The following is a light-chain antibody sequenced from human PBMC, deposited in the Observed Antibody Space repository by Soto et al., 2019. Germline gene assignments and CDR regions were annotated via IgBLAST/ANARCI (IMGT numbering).Light chain of an antibody. J-gene: IGLJ3*02. V-gene: IGLV2-8*01. Sequence: QSVLTQPASASGSPGQSVTISCTGTSSDVGAYNYVSWYQQYPGKAPKLMIYEVNKRPSGVPDRFSGSKSGKTASLTVSGLQPEDEADDHCTSYAGSSIGVFGGGTKLTVL. CDR3: TSYAGSSIGV. CDR1: SSDVGAYNY. CDR2: EVN.